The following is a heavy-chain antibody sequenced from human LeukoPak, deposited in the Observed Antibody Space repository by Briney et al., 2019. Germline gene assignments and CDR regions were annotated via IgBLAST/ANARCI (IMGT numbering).Heavy chain of an antibody. CDR3: ARGLVRGVKYFDY. CDR2: INHSGST. D-gene: IGHD3-10*01. V-gene: IGHV4-34*01. J-gene: IGHJ4*02. Sequence: SETLSLTCAVYGGSFSGYYWSWIRQPPGKGLEWIGEINHSGSTNYNLSLKSRVTISVDTSKNQFSLKLSSVTAADTAVYYCARGLVRGVKYFDYWGQGTLVTVSS. CDR1: GGSFSGYY.